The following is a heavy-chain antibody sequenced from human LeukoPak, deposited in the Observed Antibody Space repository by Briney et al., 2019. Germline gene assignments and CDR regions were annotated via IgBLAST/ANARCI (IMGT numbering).Heavy chain of an antibody. D-gene: IGHD5-18*01. CDR3: AKGQFHYGYGLGYYYGMDV. CDR1: GFTFDDYA. J-gene: IGHJ6*02. Sequence: GGSLRLSCAASGFTFDDYAMHWVRHAPGKGLEWVSGISWNSGSIGYADSVKGRFTISRDNAKNSLYLQMNSLRAEDTALYYCAKGQFHYGYGLGYYYGMDVWGQGTTVTVSS. V-gene: IGHV3-9*01. CDR2: ISWNSGSI.